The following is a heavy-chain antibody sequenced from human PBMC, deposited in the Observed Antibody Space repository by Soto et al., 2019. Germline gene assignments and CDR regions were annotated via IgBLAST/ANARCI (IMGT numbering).Heavy chain of an antibody. Sequence: EVQLVESGGGLVQPGGSLRLSCAASGFTFSGSWMHWVRQAPGKGLVWVSRINGDGSGTSYADFVKGRITISRADAKNTLFRQMNGLRAEDTAVYYCARGIFGSGTANDYWGQGTLVTVSS. CDR3: ARGIFGSGTANDY. CDR2: INGDGSGT. J-gene: IGHJ4*02. D-gene: IGHD3-10*01. CDR1: GFTFSGSW. V-gene: IGHV3-74*01.